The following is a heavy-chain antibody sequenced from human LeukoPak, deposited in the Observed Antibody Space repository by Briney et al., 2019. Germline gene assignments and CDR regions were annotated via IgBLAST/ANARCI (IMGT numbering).Heavy chain of an antibody. Sequence: PSETLSLTCTVSGGSISSYYWSWIRQPPGKGLEWIGYIYYSGSTNYNPSLKSRVTISVDTSKNQFSLKLSSVTAADTAVYYCARAAGILRLGRAFDIWGQGTMVTVSS. CDR2: IYYSGST. D-gene: IGHD3-10*01. CDR3: ARAAGILRLGRAFDI. J-gene: IGHJ3*02. CDR1: GGSISSYY. V-gene: IGHV4-59*01.